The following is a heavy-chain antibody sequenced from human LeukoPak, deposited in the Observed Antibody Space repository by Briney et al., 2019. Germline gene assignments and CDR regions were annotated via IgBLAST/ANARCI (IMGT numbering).Heavy chain of an antibody. D-gene: IGHD2-21*02. V-gene: IGHV1-18*04. CDR1: GYTFTGYY. CDR2: ISAYNGNT. J-gene: IGHJ4*02. Sequence: GASVKVSCKASGYTFTGYYMHWVRQAPGQGLEWMGWISAYNGNTNYAQKLQGRVTMTTDTSTSTAYMELRSLRSDDTAVYYCARDSVVVTALDYWGQGTLVTVSS. CDR3: ARDSVVVTALDY.